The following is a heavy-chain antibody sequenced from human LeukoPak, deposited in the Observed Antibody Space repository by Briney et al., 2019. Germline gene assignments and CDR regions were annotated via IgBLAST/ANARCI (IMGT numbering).Heavy chain of an antibody. D-gene: IGHD3-16*01. CDR3: ARGRATWGWFDP. Sequence: SETLSLTCAVYGGSFSGYYWSWIRQPPGKGLEWIGEINHSGSTNYNPSLKSRVTISVDTSKNQFSLKLSSVTAADTAVYYCARGRATWGWFDPWGQGTLVTVSS. CDR1: GGSFSGYY. CDR2: INHSGST. V-gene: IGHV4-34*01. J-gene: IGHJ5*02.